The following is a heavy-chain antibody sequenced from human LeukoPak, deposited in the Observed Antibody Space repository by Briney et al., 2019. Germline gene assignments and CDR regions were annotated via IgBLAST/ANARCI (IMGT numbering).Heavy chain of an antibody. V-gene: IGHV1-2*02. CDR2: INPNSGGT. CDR3: ARGDIVVLPAGIPHNWFDP. CDR1: GYTFTGYY. J-gene: IGHJ5*02. D-gene: IGHD2-2*02. Sequence: ASVKVSCKASGYTFTGYYIHWVRQAPGQGLEWMGWINPNSGGTNYAQKFQGRVTMTRDTSISTAYMELSRLRSDDTAVYYCARGDIVVLPAGIPHNWFDPWGQGTLVTVSS.